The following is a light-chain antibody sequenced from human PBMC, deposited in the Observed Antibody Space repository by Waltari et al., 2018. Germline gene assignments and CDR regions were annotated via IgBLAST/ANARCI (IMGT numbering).Light chain of an antibody. CDR1: QGITTT. CDR2: DAS. J-gene: IGKJ2*01. Sequence: AIQLTQSPSSLSASVGDRVTITCRASQGITTTLAWYQQKAGKPPKLLIYDASTLESGVPSRFSGSGSGTDFTLTTNSLQPEDVATYYCQQFNGYPVTLGQGTKIQIK. CDR3: QQFNGYPVT. V-gene: IGKV1-13*02.